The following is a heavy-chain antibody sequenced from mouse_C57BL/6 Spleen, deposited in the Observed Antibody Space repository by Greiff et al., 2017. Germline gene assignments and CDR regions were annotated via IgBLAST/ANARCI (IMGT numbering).Heavy chain of an antibody. CDR1: GYTFTSYW. CDR3: AIPTTDWYFEV. Sequence: QVQLQQPGAELVKPGASVKLSCKASGYTFTSYWMHWVKQSPGQGLEWIGMIHPNSGSTNYNEKFKSKATLTVDKASSTAYMQLSSLTSEDSAVYYCAIPTTDWYFEVWGTGTTVTVSA. J-gene: IGHJ1*03. V-gene: IGHV1-64*01. D-gene: IGHD1-1*01. CDR2: IHPNSGST.